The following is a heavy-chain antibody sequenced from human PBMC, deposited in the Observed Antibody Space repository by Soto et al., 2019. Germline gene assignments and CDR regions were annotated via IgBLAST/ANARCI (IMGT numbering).Heavy chain of an antibody. V-gene: IGHV3-21*01. CDR1: GFTFSRYS. J-gene: IGHJ4*02. Sequence: GGSLRLSCAASGFTFSRYSMNWVRQAPGKGLEWVSSISSSSSYIYYADSVKGRFTISRDNAKNSLYLHMNSLSAEDTAVYYCARGEQLVDYWGQGTLVTVSS. D-gene: IGHD6-6*01. CDR3: ARGEQLVDY. CDR2: ISSSSSYI.